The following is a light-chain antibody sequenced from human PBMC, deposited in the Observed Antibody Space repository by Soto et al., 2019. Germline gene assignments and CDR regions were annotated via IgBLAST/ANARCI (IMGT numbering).Light chain of an antibody. CDR2: DAS. J-gene: IGKJ5*01. Sequence: DIQMTQSPSTLSASVGDRVTIAFRASQSISSWLAWYQQRPGRAPKILIYDASSLKSGLPSRFSGSGSGTDFTLTISSLQSEDFAVYYCQQYNNWPITFGQGTRLEIK. CDR3: QQYNNWPIT. V-gene: IGKV1-5*01. CDR1: QSISSW.